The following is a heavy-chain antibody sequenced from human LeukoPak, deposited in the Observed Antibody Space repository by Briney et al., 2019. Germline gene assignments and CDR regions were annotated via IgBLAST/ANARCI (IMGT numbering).Heavy chain of an antibody. CDR1: GYTFTGYY. V-gene: IGHV1-2*02. D-gene: IGHD3-22*01. CDR2: INPNSGGT. Sequence: EASVKVSCKASGYTFTGYYMHWVRQAPGQGLEWMGWINPNSGGTNYAQKFQGRVTMTRNTSISTAYMELSSLRSEDTAVYYCAKCPAPYDSSSYPPDYWGQGILVTVSS. CDR3: AKCPAPYDSSSYPPDY. J-gene: IGHJ4*02.